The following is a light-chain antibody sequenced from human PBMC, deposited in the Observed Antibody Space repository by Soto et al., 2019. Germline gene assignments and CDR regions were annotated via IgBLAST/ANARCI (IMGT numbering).Light chain of an antibody. CDR2: NAS. Sequence: DIQMTQSPATLSSSVGDRVTITCRASQSITDWLSWYQQKQREAPKLLIYNASNLEGGVPSRFSGSGSGTEFTLTISSVQPDDFATYYCQYWDDYSWTFGQGTKVEIK. CDR1: QSITDW. CDR3: QYWDDYSWT. J-gene: IGKJ1*01. V-gene: IGKV1-5*03.